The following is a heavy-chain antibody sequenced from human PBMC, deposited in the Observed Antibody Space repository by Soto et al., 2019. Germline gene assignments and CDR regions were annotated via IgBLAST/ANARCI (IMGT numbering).Heavy chain of an antibody. J-gene: IGHJ4*02. V-gene: IGHV3-74*01. CDR2: INHDESSS. CDR1: GFTFSSYW. Sequence: EVQLVESGGGLVQPGGSLRLSCAASGFTFSSYWMHWVRQAPGKGLVWVSRINHDESSSTYVDSVRGRFTISRDNAKNTLYLQLNSLRADDTAVYYCARRGRLSGLAYWGQGTLVTVSS. D-gene: IGHD1-26*01. CDR3: ARRGRLSGLAY.